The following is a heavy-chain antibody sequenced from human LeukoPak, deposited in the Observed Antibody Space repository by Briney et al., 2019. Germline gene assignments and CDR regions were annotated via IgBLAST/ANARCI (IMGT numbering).Heavy chain of an antibody. CDR3: ARGGGSSSQGWFDP. V-gene: IGHV4-59*08. D-gene: IGHD6-13*01. CDR1: GGSISSYY. J-gene: IGHJ5*02. CDR2: IYYTGST. Sequence: SETLSLTCTVSGGSISSYYWSWIRQPPGKGPEWIAYIYYTGSTNYDPSLKSRVTISVDTSKNQFSLKLSSVTAADTAVYYCARGGGSSSQGWFDPWGQGTLVTVSS.